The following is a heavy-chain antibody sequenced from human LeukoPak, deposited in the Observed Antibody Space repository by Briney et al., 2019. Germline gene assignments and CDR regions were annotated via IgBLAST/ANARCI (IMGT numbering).Heavy chain of an antibody. CDR3: ATRGASYYYYMDV. V-gene: IGHV1-69*06. CDR2: IIPMLGTA. CDR1: GYTFTSYG. J-gene: IGHJ6*03. D-gene: IGHD1-26*01. Sequence: ASVKVSCKASGYTFTSYGINWVRQAPGQGLEWMGGIIPMLGTATYAQKFQGRVTMTADKSTRTAYMDLSRLRSDDTAVYYCATRGASYYYYMDVWGKGTPVTVSS.